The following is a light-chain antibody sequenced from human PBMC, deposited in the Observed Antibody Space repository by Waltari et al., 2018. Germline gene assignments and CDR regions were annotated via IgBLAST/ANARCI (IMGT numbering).Light chain of an antibody. CDR1: ESISNR. V-gene: IGKV1-5*03. CDR2: KAS. CDR3: QQYYKYRT. Sequence: DIQMTQSPSTLSASVGDRVTITCRASESISNRLAWYQQKPGKAPKLLISKASSLESGVPSRFSGSGAGTDVVLTISSLQPDDCATYYCQQYYKYRTFGPGTKVEIK. J-gene: IGKJ1*01.